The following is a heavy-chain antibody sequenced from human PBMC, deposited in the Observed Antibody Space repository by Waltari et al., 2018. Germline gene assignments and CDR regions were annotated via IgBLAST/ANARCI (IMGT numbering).Heavy chain of an antibody. V-gene: IGHV5-51*03. CDR3: ARLPSSGPFDY. D-gene: IGHD3-10*01. CDR2: SYPGDSDN. J-gene: IGHJ4*02. Sequence: EVQLVQSGAEVKQPGESLKISCKGSGYSFTSYWIGWVRQLPGKGLEWMGISYPGDSDNRYSPAFQCQVTISADKSISTAYLQWSSLKASDTAMYYWARLPSSGPFDYWGQGTLVTVSS. CDR1: GYSFTSYW.